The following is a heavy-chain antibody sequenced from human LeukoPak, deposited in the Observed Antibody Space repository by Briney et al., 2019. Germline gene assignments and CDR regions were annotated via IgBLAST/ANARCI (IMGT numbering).Heavy chain of an antibody. D-gene: IGHD1-1*01. CDR1: GYTFIGYY. CDR3: ARSQLGTFDY. V-gene: IGHV1-2*02. CDR2: INPNSGGT. Sequence: ASVKVSCKASGYTFIGYYMHWVRQAPGQGLEWMGWINPNSGGTKYAQKFQGRVTMTRDTSISTGYMELTRLRYDDTAVYYCARSQLGTFDYWGQGTLVTVSS. J-gene: IGHJ4*02.